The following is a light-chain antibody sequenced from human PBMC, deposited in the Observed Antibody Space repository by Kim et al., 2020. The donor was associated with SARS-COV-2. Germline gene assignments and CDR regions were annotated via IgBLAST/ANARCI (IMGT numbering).Light chain of an antibody. Sequence: DIQMTQSPSTLSASVGDRVTITCRASQSIRSWLAWYQQKPGKAPKLLIYDASSVESGVPSRFSGSGSGTEFTLTISSLQPDDFATYYCQQYNSYSPKTFGQGTKVDIK. V-gene: IGKV1-5*01. CDR3: QQYNSYSPKT. CDR1: QSIRSW. CDR2: DAS. J-gene: IGKJ1*01.